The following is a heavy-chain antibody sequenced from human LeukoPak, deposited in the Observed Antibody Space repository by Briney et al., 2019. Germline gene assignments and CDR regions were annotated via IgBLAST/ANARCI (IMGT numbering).Heavy chain of an antibody. CDR3: ARGAFDVWGTPSPYGMDV. J-gene: IGHJ6*02. CDR2: IGTAGDT. Sequence: PGGSLRLSCAASGFTFSSYDMHWVRQATGKGLEWVSAIGTAGDTYYPGSVKGRFTISRENAKNSLYLQMNSLRAGDTAVYYCARGAFDVWGTPSPYGMDVWGQGTTVTVSS. CDR1: GFTFSSYD. D-gene: IGHD3-16*01. V-gene: IGHV3-13*01.